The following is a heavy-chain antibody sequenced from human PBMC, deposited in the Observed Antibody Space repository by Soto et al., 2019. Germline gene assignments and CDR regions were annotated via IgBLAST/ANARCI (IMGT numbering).Heavy chain of an antibody. CDR2: IDSTGAGT. D-gene: IGHD3-22*01. CDR1: GFTFSKFA. J-gene: IGHJ5*02. Sequence: PGGSLRLSCAASGFTFSKFAMTWARQAPGKGLEWVSAIDSTGAGTYYVDSVNGRFTVSRDNAKNTLYLQMHSLRAEDTAVYYFAKDRLPHDSSGYYSILTESWGQGTLVTVSS. CDR3: AKDRLPHDSSGYYSILTES. V-gene: IGHV3-23*01.